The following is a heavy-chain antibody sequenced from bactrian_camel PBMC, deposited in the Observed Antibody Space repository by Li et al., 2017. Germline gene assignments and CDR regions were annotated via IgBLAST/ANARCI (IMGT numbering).Heavy chain of an antibody. Sequence: GSVQVGGSLRLSCEVSGYSYRGYCMGWFRQAPGKEREGVAAINTGGGTPYYADSMEGRFTISTAKAKDTVYLQMNSLKSEDTALYYCATLISWWHPAYKYWGQGTQVTVS. D-gene: IGHD7*01. CDR3: ATLISWWHPAYKY. CDR2: INTGGGTP. V-gene: IGHV3S1*01. CDR1: GYSYRGYC. J-gene: IGHJ4*01.